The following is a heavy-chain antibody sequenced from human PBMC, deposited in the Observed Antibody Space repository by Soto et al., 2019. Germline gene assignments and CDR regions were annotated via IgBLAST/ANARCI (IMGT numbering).Heavy chain of an antibody. CDR1: GGNFNTYP. V-gene: IGHV1-69*18. CDR2: IIPIFGTP. Sequence: QVQLEQSGAEVKRPGSSVKVSCKTSGGNFNTYPISWVRQAPGHRLEWMGKIIPIFGTPDYAQKLQGRVTINADEATTTVYMELRSVKSDDSAVYYCARDSRLWGSTGWKRENLFDIWGQGTMVTVSS. CDR3: ARDSRLWGSTGWKRENLFDI. J-gene: IGHJ3*02. D-gene: IGHD3-16*01.